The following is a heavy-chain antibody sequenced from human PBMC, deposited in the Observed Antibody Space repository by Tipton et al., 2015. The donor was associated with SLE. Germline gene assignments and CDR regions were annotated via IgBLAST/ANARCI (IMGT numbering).Heavy chain of an antibody. CDR1: GGSISSSSYY. J-gene: IGHJ2*01. Sequence: TLSLTCTVSGGSISSSSYYWGWIRQPPGKGLEWIGSIYYRGNTYYNPSLKSRVTISVDTSKNQFSLRLTSVTAADTAMYYCARDSAVNFWYFDLWGRGTLVTVSS. CDR3: ARDSAVNFWYFDL. CDR2: IYYRGNT. V-gene: IGHV4-39*07.